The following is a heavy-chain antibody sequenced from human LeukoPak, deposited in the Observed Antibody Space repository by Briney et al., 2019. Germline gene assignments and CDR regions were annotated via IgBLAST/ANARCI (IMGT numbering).Heavy chain of an antibody. V-gene: IGHV3-33*06. D-gene: IGHD3-3*01. CDR1: GFTFSSYG. Sequence: GGSLRLSCAASGFTFSSYGMRWVRQAPGKGLEWVAVIWYDGSNKYYADSVKGRFTISRDNSKNTLYLQMNSMRAEDTAVYYCAKDSRFLEWLVDYWGQGTLVTVSS. J-gene: IGHJ4*02. CDR3: AKDSRFLEWLVDY. CDR2: IWYDGSNK.